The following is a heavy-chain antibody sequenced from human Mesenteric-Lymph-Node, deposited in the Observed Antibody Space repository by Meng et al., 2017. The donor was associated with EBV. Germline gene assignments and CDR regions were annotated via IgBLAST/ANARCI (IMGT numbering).Heavy chain of an antibody. CDR2: ISSGSTTI. CDR1: GVTFRNYY. Sequence: QVDLVASGGRLVKPGVPLRLSCAASGVTFRNYYMSWIRQAPGKGLEWVSFISSGSTTIYYADSVKGRFTISRDNAKNSLYLQMNSLRAEDTAVYYCATIRDPTYYFDFWGPGTLVTVSS. D-gene: IGHD3-9*01. V-gene: IGHV3-11*01. CDR3: ATIRDPTYYFDF. J-gene: IGHJ4*02.